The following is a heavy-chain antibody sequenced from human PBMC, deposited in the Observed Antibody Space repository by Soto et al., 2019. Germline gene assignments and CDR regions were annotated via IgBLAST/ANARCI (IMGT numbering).Heavy chain of an antibody. CDR2: INPNSGGT. CDR3: AREGYQLLYPYGMDV. CDR1: GYTFTGYY. J-gene: IGHJ6*02. V-gene: IGHV1-2*04. Sequence: ASVKVSCKASGYTFTGYYMHWVRQAPGQGLEWMGWINPNSGGTNYAQKFQGWVTMTRDTSISTAYMELSRLRSDDTAVYYCAREGYQLLYPYGMDVWGQGTTVTVSS. D-gene: IGHD2-2*02.